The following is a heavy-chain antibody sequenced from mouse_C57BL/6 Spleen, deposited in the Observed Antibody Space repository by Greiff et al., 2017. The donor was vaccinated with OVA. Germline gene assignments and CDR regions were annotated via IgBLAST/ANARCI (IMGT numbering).Heavy chain of an antibody. Sequence: EVKLMESGPGLAKPSQTLSLTCSVTGYSITSDYWNWIRKFPGNKLEYMGYISYSGSTYYNPSLKSRISITRDTSKNQYYLQLNSVTTEDTATYYCARYHYYYGSSWYFDVWGTGTTVTVSS. D-gene: IGHD1-1*01. J-gene: IGHJ1*03. CDR1: GYSITSDY. CDR2: ISYSGST. CDR3: ARYHYYYGSSWYFDV. V-gene: IGHV3-8*01.